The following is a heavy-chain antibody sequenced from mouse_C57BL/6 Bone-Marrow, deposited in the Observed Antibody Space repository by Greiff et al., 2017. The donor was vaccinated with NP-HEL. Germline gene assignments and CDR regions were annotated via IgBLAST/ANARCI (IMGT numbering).Heavy chain of an antibody. D-gene: IGHD2-4*01. CDR3: ARINYDYDEGDYYAMDY. CDR2: IDPSDSYT. J-gene: IGHJ4*01. V-gene: IGHV1-59*01. Sequence: QVQLQQPGAELVRPGTSVKLSCKASGYTFTSYWMHWVKQRPGQGLEWIGVIDPSDSYTNYNQKFKGKATLTVDTSSSTAYMQLSSLTSEDSAVYYCARINYDYDEGDYYAMDYWGQGTSVTVSS. CDR1: GYTFTSYW.